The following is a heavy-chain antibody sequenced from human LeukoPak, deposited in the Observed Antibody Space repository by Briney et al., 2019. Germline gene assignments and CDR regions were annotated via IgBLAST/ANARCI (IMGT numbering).Heavy chain of an antibody. CDR1: GGSFSSYY. J-gene: IGHJ4*02. Sequence: SETLSLTCTVYGGSFSSYYWSWIRHPPGKGMGWIGEINHSGSTTYNPSLKSRVTISVDTSKNQFSLKLRSVTAADTAVYYCARRPGPKRYCYDSSGYPGGDYWGQGTLVTVSS. V-gene: IGHV4-34*01. CDR3: ARRPGPKRYCYDSSGYPGGDY. CDR2: INHSGST. D-gene: IGHD3-22*01.